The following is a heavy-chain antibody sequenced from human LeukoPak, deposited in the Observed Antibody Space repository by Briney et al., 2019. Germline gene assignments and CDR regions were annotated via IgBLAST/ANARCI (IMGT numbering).Heavy chain of an antibody. V-gene: IGHV3-33*01. J-gene: IGHJ4*02. CDR1: GFIFSSYG. CDR2: IWYDGSNK. CDR3: ARAMRSGYDY. D-gene: IGHD5-12*01. Sequence: PGRSLRLSCAASGFIFSSYGMHWVRQAPGKGLEWVAFIWYDGSNKYYADSVKGRFTISRDNSKNTLYLQVNSLSPDDTAVYYCARAMRSGYDYWGQGTLVTVSS.